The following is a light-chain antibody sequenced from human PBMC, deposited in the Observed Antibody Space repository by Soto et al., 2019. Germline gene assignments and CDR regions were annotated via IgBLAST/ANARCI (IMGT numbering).Light chain of an antibody. CDR1: QNIFNY. CDR2: TAS. V-gene: IGKV1-39*01. J-gene: IGKJ5*01. Sequence: IQMSQSPPSLSASVGDRVTITCRASQNIFNYVNWYQQKPGKAPRLLIFTASSLRSGVPSRFSGSGSGTDFTLTINTLQSEDFATYFCQQSFSPLPITFGQGTRLEIK. CDR3: QQSFSPLPIT.